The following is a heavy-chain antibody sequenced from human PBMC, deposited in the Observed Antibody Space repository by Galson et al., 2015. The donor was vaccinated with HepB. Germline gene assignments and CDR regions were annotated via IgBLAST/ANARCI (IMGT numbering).Heavy chain of an antibody. V-gene: IGHV1-69*04. Sequence: SVKVSCKASGGTFSSYAISWVRQAPGQGLEWMGRIIPILGIASYAQKFQGRVTITADKSTSTAYMELSSLRSEDTAVYYCARDRGGVVPAASDYWGQGTLVTVSS. D-gene: IGHD2-2*01. CDR2: IIPILGIA. CDR3: ARDRGGVVPAASDY. J-gene: IGHJ4*02. CDR1: GGTFSSYA.